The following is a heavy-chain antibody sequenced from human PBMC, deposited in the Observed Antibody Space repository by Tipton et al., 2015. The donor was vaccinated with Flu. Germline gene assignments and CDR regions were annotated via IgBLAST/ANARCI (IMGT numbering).Heavy chain of an antibody. CDR2: IYYSGST. CDR3: ALEGDILTGYYSGWFDP. Sequence: LRLSCTVSGGSVSSRSHYWGWIRQPPGKGLEWIGSIYYSGSTYYNPSLKSRVTISVDTSKNQFSLKLSSVTAADTAVYYCALEGDILTGYYSGWFDPGGQGTLITVAS. J-gene: IGHJ5*01. CDR1: GGSVSSRSHY. D-gene: IGHD3-9*01. V-gene: IGHV4-39*07.